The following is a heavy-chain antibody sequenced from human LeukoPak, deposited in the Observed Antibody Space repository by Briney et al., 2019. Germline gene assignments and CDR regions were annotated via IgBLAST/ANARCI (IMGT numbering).Heavy chain of an antibody. J-gene: IGHJ6*03. V-gene: IGHV3-53*01. CDR2: IYSGGST. CDR1: GFTVSSSY. Sequence: GGSLRLSCAASGFTVSSSYMSWVRQAPGKGLEWVSVIYSGGSTYYADSVKGRFTVSRDNSKNTLYLQMNSLRAEDTAVYYCARDQYQLGYMDVWGKGTTVTVSS. D-gene: IGHD2-2*01. CDR3: ARDQYQLGYMDV.